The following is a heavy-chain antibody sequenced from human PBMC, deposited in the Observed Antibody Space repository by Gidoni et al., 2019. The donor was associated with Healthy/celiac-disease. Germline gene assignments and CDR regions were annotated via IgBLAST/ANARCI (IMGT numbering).Heavy chain of an antibody. V-gene: IGHV3-30-3*01. J-gene: IGHJ3*02. CDR1: GFPFSSYA. Sequence: QVQLVESGGGVVQPGRSLRLSCAASGFPFSSYAMHWVRQAPGKGLEWVAVISYDGSNKYYADSVKGRFTISRDNSKNTLYLQMNSLRAEDTAVYYCARDRGDSSGYYYGGSAFDIWGQGTMVTVSS. CDR2: ISYDGSNK. CDR3: ARDRGDSSGYYYGGSAFDI. D-gene: IGHD3-22*01.